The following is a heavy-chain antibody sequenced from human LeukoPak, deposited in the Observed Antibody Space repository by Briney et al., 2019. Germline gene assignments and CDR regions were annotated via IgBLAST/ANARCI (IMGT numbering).Heavy chain of an antibody. CDR2: ISNSGSTI. D-gene: IGHD6-19*01. J-gene: IGHJ5*02. Sequence: GGSLRLSCAASGFTFSNYEMNWVRQAPGKGLEWVSYISNSGSTIYYADSVTGRFTISRDNTKNSLYLQMNSLRAEDTAVYDCARDGSSGWSAPGSNRNWFVPWGQGTLVTVSS. CDR1: GFTFSNYE. V-gene: IGHV3-48*03. CDR3: ARDGSSGWSAPGSNRNWFVP.